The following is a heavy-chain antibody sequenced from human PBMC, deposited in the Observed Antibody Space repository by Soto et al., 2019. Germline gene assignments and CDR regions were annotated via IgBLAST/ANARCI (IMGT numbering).Heavy chain of an antibody. D-gene: IGHD1-26*01. CDR1: GGSISSYY. V-gene: IGHV4-4*07. CDR2: IYTSWST. Sequence: QVQLQESGPGLVKPSETLSLTCTVSGGSISSYYWSWIRQPAGKGLEWIGRIYTSWSTNYNPSLTSRVTMSVATSKNQFALKLSSVTAADTAVYYCAREGDGSDPGDPWGQGTLVTVSS. CDR3: AREGDGSDPGDP. J-gene: IGHJ5*02.